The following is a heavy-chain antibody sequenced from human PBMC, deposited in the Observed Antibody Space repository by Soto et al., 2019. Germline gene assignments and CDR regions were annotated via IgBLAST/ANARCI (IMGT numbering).Heavy chain of an antibody. CDR2: TIPMFNTV. J-gene: IGHJ4*02. Sequence: QVQLVQSGAAMKKPGSSGKVSCKASGGTFSSDAICWVRQAPGQGLEWMGGTIPMFNTVHYAQKFLGRVTITADESMSTAYMELNSLRFEDTAVYYCVRDGLYGSRDYWGQGTLVTVSS. CDR3: VRDGLYGSRDY. D-gene: IGHD4-17*01. V-gene: IGHV1-69*01. CDR1: GGTFSSDA.